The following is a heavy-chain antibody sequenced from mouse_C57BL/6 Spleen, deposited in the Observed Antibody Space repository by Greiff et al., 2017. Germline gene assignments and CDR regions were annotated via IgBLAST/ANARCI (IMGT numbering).Heavy chain of an antibody. D-gene: IGHD2-14*01. Sequence: VQLKQSGPGLVKPSQSLSLTCSVTGYSITSGYYWNWIRQFPGNKLEWMGYISYDGSNNYNPSLKNRISITRDTSKNQFFLKLNSVTTEDTATYYCAREYDPTGYFDVWGTGTTVTVSS. CDR3: AREYDPTGYFDV. J-gene: IGHJ1*03. V-gene: IGHV3-6*01. CDR2: ISYDGSN. CDR1: GYSITSGYY.